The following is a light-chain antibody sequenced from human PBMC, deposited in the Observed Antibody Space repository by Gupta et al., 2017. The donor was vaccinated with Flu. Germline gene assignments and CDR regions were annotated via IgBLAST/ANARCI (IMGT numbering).Light chain of an antibody. CDR1: QSLLHSNGYNY. Sequence: DIVMTQSPLSLPVTPGEPASISCRSSQSLLHSNGYNYLDWYLQKPGQSPQLLIYLGSNRASGVPDRFSGSGSGTDFTLKISRVEAEDVGVYYCRQALPTPLTFGPGTKVDIK. CDR2: LGS. CDR3: RQALPTPLT. J-gene: IGKJ3*01. V-gene: IGKV2-28*01.